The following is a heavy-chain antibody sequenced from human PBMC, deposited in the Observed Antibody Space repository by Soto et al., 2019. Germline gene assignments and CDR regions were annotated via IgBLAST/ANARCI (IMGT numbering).Heavy chain of an antibody. CDR1: GGSISSYY. Sequence: LSLTCTVSGGSISSYYWSWIRQPPGRGLEWIGYIYYSGSTNYNPSLKSRVTISVDTSKNQFSLKLSSVTAADTAVYYCAGRIAMIRKPSPSIVYRGQGTLGTGS. D-gene: IGHD6-13*01. J-gene: IGHJ4*02. CDR2: IYYSGST. V-gene: IGHV4-59*08. CDR3: AGRIAMIRKPSPSIVY.